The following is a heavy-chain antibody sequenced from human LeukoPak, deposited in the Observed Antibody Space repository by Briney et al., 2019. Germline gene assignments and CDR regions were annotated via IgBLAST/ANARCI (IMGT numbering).Heavy chain of an antibody. CDR2: IIPIFGTA. V-gene: IGHV1-69*05. D-gene: IGHD1-26*01. J-gene: IGHJ4*02. Sequence: SVKVSCKASGGTFSSYAISWVRQAPGQGLEWMGGIIPIFGTANYAQKFQGRVTITTDESTSTAYMELSSLRSEDTAVYYCAREEGGSYSFDYWGQGTLVTVSS. CDR3: AREEGGSYSFDY. CDR1: GGTFSSYA.